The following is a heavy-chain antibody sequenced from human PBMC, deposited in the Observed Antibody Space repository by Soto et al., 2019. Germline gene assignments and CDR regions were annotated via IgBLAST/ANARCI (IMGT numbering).Heavy chain of an antibody. CDR2: ISSSSSYI. CDR1: GFTFSSYS. Sequence: GGSLSLSCAASGFTFSSYSMNWVRQAPGKGLEWVSSISSSSSYIYYADSVKGRFTISRDNAKNSLYLQMKSLRAEDTAVYYCARDYPYSYGTLDVWGQGTRVNVSS. D-gene: IGHD5-18*01. J-gene: IGHJ6*02. V-gene: IGHV3-21*01. CDR3: ARDYPYSYGTLDV.